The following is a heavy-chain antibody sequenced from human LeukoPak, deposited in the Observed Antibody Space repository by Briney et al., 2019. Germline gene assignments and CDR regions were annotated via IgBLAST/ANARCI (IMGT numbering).Heavy chain of an antibody. J-gene: IGHJ4*02. Sequence: SETLSLTCTVSGGSISSGGYYWGWLRQHPGKGLEWIGYVYYSGSAYYNPSLKSRVTISVDTSKNQFSLNLSSVTAADTAVFYCARSHPYGEHRYWGQGTLVTVSS. CDR1: GGSISSGGYY. V-gene: IGHV4-31*03. CDR3: ARSHPYGEHRY. CDR2: VYYSGSA. D-gene: IGHD4-17*01.